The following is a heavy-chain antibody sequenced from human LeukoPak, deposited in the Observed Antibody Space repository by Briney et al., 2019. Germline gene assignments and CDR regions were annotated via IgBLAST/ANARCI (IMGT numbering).Heavy chain of an antibody. Sequence: GGSLRLSCAASGFTFSSYNMNWVRQAPGKGLEWVSSISSSRSYISYADSVKGRFTISRDNAKNSLYLQMNSLRAEDTAVYFCARDTPTYYDSSGYYEVWGQGTLVTVSS. D-gene: IGHD3-22*01. CDR2: ISSSRSYI. CDR3: ARDTPTYYDSSGYYEV. CDR1: GFTFSSYN. V-gene: IGHV3-21*01. J-gene: IGHJ4*02.